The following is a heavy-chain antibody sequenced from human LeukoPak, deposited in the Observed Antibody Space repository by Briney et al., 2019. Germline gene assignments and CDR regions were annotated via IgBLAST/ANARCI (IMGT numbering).Heavy chain of an antibody. D-gene: IGHD2-21*02. Sequence: ESGPALLKPTQTLTLTCTFSGFSLSTSGMRVSWIRQPPGKALEWLARIDWDDDKFYSTSLKTRLTISKDTSKNQVVLTMTNMDPVDTATYYCARTPYCGGDCYVDYWGQGTLVTVSS. J-gene: IGHJ4*02. CDR2: IDWDDDK. V-gene: IGHV2-70*04. CDR1: GFSLSTSGMR. CDR3: ARTPYCGGDCYVDY.